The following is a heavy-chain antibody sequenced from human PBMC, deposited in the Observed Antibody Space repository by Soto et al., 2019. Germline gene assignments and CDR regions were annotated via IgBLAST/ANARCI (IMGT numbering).Heavy chain of an antibody. V-gene: IGHV4-38-2*01. D-gene: IGHD1-1*01. CDR3: ARHVTATGVLDS. CDR1: GSSITTNFY. CDR2: IYHSGST. Sequence: PSETLSLTCAVSGSSITTNFYWGWIRQPPGGGLEWIGRIYHSGSTYYNPTLKGRVSMSIDTTNNQFSLKLTSVTAADTALYFCARHVTATGVLDSWGQGTLVTVSS. J-gene: IGHJ4*02.